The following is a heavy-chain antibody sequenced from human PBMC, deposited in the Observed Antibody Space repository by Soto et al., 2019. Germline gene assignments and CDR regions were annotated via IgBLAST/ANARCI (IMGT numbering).Heavy chain of an antibody. D-gene: IGHD2-15*01. CDR2: IRGFSPYT. Sequence: PGGSLRISCISSGFTFRTYTMNWVRQAPRKGLEWVSGIRGFSPYTFYAESVKGRFTISRDNAKNSLYLQMNSLRAEDTAVYYCARDRGYDAHDYYYNAMDVWGQGTTVTVSS. J-gene: IGHJ6*02. CDR3: ARDRGYDAHDYYYNAMDV. CDR1: GFTFRTYT. V-gene: IGHV3-21*01.